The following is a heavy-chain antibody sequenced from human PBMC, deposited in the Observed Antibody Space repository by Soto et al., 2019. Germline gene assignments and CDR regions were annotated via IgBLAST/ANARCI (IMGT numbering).Heavy chain of an antibody. CDR2: ISWNSGNI. D-gene: IGHD3-9*01. J-gene: IGHJ3*02. CDR3: VKDITKRDINSCDAWHI. V-gene: IGHV3-9*01. Sequence: EVQLVESGGGLVQPGTSLRLSCAASGFTFDDYAIHWVRQAPGKGLECVAGISWNSGNIAYADSVKGRFTVSRDNAKNSLSLQMSSLRSEDTALYYCVKDITKRDINSCDAWHIWGQWTMVTVSS. CDR1: GFTFDDYA.